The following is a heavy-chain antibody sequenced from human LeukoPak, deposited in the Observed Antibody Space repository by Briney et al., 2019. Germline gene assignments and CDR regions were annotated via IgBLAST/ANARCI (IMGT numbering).Heavy chain of an antibody. CDR3: ANDLRLGGRGPEN. J-gene: IGHJ4*02. CDR1: GFTFSAYR. Sequence: GGSLRLSCAASGFTFSAYRMSWVRQAPGKGLEWVADINQDGSEMYHVASMKGRFTISRDNAKNSLYLQMNSLRAEDTAVYFCANDLRLGGRGPENWGQGTLVTVSS. V-gene: IGHV3-7*05. CDR2: INQDGSEM. D-gene: IGHD3-16*01.